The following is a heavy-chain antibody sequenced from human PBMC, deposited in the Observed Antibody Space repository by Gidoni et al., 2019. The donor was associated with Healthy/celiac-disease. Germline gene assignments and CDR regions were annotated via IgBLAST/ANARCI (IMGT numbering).Heavy chain of an antibody. CDR1: GFTCSSHA. D-gene: IGHD2-21*02. CDR2: ISGSGGST. V-gene: IGHV3-23*01. CDR3: AKRNCGGDCSLNYFDY. Sequence: EVPLLESGGGLVQPGGSLRVSCADSGFTCSSHALSWVRQAPGKGLEWVSAISGSGGSTYYADSVKGRFTISRDNSKNTLYLQMNSLRAEDTAVYYCAKRNCGGDCSLNYFDYWGQGTLVTVSS. J-gene: IGHJ4*02.